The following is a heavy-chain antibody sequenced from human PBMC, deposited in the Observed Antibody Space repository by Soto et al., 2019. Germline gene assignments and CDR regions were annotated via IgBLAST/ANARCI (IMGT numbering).Heavy chain of an antibody. V-gene: IGHV3-23*01. J-gene: IGHJ3*01. D-gene: IGHD6-19*01. CDR1: GLTFSSNP. CDR2: FSGSGGSP. Sequence: EVQLLESGGGLVQPGGSLRFSCAAPGLTFSSNPRTWVRQPPGKGLEWVPAFSGSGGSPYYADSVKGRFTISRDNSKNTLYLQMNSLRAEDTAVYYCAKDGEAGSSGWYGGHWGVWGQGTMVTVSS. CDR3: AKDGEAGSSGWYGGHWGV.